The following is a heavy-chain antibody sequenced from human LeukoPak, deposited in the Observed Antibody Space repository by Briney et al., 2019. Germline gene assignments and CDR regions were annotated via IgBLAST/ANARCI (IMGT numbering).Heavy chain of an antibody. CDR2: INPNSGGT. CDR3: AREGYNWNDRGDYYFDY. V-gene: IGHV1-2*02. J-gene: IGHJ4*02. CDR1: GYTFTGYY. Sequence: ASVKLSCKASGYTFTGYYMHWVRQAPGQGLEWMGWINPNSGGTNYAQEFQGRVTMTRDTSISTAYMELSRLRSDDTAVYYCAREGYNWNDRGDYYFDYWGQGTLVTVSS. D-gene: IGHD1-20*01.